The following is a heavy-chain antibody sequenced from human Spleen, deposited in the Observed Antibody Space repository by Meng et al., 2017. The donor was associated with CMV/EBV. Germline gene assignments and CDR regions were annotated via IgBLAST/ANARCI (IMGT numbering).Heavy chain of an antibody. Sequence: SETLSLTCTVSGGSISSSSYYWGWNRQPPGKGLEWIGSSYYSGSTYYNPSIQSLVTITVDTTKNQFALKLSAVSAADTAVYYCARNPATYYDSGSYSNHYGMDVWGQGTTVTVSS. CDR1: GGSISSSSYY. CDR3: ARNPATYYDSGSYSNHYGMDV. D-gene: IGHD3-10*01. CDR2: SYYSGST. J-gene: IGHJ6*02. V-gene: IGHV4-39*01.